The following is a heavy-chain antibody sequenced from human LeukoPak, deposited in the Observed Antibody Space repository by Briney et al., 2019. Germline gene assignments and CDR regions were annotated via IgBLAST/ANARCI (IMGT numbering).Heavy chain of an antibody. Sequence: PSETLSLTCTVSGYSISSGYYWTWIRQPPGKGLEWVGYIYYSGSTNYNPSLKSRVTISLDPSKTQFSLNLNSVTAADTAVYFCARGEMATIFLWGQGTLVTVSS. V-gene: IGHV4-61*01. CDR1: GYSISSGYY. D-gene: IGHD5-24*01. J-gene: IGHJ4*02. CDR2: IYYSGST. CDR3: ARGEMATIFL.